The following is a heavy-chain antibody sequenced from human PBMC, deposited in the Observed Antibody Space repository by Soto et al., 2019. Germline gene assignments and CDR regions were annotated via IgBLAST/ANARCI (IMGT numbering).Heavy chain of an antibody. J-gene: IGHJ4*02. CDR2: IYDGGTT. Sequence: SETLSLTCSVSGDSMSSYYWTWIRQPPGKGLEWIGYIYDGGTTNYNPSLKSRVTISVDRSKNQFSLKLSSVTAADTAVYYCARATFGGVISYWGQGTLVTVSS. CDR1: GDSMSSYY. V-gene: IGHV4-59*12. CDR3: ARATFGGVISY. D-gene: IGHD3-16*02.